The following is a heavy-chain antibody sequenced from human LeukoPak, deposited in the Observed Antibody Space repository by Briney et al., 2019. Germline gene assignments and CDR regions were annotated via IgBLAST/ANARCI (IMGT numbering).Heavy chain of an antibody. CDR2: ISGDGGRT. J-gene: IGHJ4*02. Sequence: GMSLRLSCAASGFIFSDYNMHWVRQVPGKGLEWVSIISGDGGRTSYADSVKGRVTISRDNSKNSLYLQMNSLRTEDTAFYYCAKDVSGSIDSWGQGTLVTVSS. D-gene: IGHD5/OR15-5a*01. CDR3: AKDVSGSIDS. V-gene: IGHV3-43*02. CDR1: GFIFSDYN.